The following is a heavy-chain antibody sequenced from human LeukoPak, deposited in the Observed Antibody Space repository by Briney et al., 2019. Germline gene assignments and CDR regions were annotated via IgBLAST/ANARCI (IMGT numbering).Heavy chain of an antibody. V-gene: IGHV3-30*04. CDR2: ISYDGSNK. J-gene: IGHJ4*02. Sequence: GGSLRLSCAASGFTFSSYAMHWVRQAPGKGLEWVAVISYDGSNKYYADSVKGRFTISRDNSKNTLYLQMNSLRAEDTAVYYCAKDSISGYHFDYWGQGTLVTVSS. CDR1: GFTFSSYA. D-gene: IGHD3-22*01. CDR3: AKDSISGYHFDY.